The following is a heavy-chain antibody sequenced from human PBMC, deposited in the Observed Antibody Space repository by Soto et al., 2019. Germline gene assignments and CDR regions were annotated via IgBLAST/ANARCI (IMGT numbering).Heavy chain of an antibody. J-gene: IGHJ4*02. CDR3: ARDPGYSGFDFDY. D-gene: IGHD5-12*01. CDR2: IWYDGSKK. CDR1: GFTFSSHA. Sequence: QVQLVESGGGVVQPGRSLRLSCAASGFTFSSHAMHWVRQAPGKGLEWVAVIWYDGSKKYYADSVKGRFTVARDDSKNTLSLQMNSLSVEDTAVYYWARDPGYSGFDFDYWGQGTLVTVSS. V-gene: IGHV3-33*01.